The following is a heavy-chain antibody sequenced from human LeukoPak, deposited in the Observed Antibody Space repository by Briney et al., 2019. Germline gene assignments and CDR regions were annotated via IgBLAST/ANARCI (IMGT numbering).Heavy chain of an antibody. CDR1: GSTFSSYA. CDR3: ARAGDTAMAYRAAAFDI. CDR2: IIPIFGTA. D-gene: IGHD5-18*01. V-gene: IGHV1-69*05. Sequence: SVKVSCKASGSTFSSYAISWVRQAPGQGLEWMGRIIPIFGTANYAQKFQGRVTITTDESTSTAYMELSSLRSEDTAVYYCARAGDTAMAYRAAAFDIWGQGTMVTVSS. J-gene: IGHJ3*02.